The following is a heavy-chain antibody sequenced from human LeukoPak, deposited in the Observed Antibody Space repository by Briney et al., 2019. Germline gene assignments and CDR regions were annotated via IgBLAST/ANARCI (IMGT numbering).Heavy chain of an antibody. V-gene: IGHV1-69*05. D-gene: IGHD3-3*01. CDR2: IIPIFGTA. J-gene: IGHJ4*02. CDR3: ARGGTIFGVVINFDY. CDR1: RGTFSSYA. Sequence: ASVKVSCKASRGTFSSYAISWVRQAPGQGLEWMGGIIPIFGTANYAQKFQGRVTITTDESTSTAYMELSSLRSEDTAVYYCARGGTIFGVVINFDYWGQGTLVTVSS.